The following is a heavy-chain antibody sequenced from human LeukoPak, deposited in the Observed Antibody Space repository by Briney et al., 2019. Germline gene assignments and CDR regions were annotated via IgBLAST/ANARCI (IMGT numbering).Heavy chain of an antibody. CDR1: GFTFSSYA. CDR2: ISYDGSNK. CDR3: ARRYSSSWYLSSLDY. J-gene: IGHJ4*02. V-gene: IGHV3-30-3*01. Sequence: GGSLRLSCAASGFTFSSYAMPWVRQAPGKGLEWVAVISYDGSNKYYADSVKGRFTISRDNSKNTLYLQMNSLRAEDTAVYYCARRYSSSWYLSSLDYWGQGTLVTVSS. D-gene: IGHD6-13*01.